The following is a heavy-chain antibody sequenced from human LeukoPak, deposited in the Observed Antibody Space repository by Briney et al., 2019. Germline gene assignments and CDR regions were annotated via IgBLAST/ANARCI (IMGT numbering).Heavy chain of an antibody. CDR1: GGSISSGSYY. V-gene: IGHV4-61*02. J-gene: IGHJ5*02. Sequence: PSQTLSLTCTVSGGSISSGSYYWSWIRQPAGKGLEWIGRIYTSGSTYYSPALKSRLTISVDTSKNQFSLKLSSVTAADTAVYYCARLNSPGWFDPWGQGTLVTASS. CDR2: IYTSGST. CDR3: ARLNSPGWFDP.